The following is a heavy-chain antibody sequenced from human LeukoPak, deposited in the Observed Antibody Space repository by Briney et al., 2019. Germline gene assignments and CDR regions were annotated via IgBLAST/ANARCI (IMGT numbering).Heavy chain of an antibody. CDR2: ISYDGSNK. D-gene: IGHD2-15*01. J-gene: IGHJ4*02. CDR3: AKDRRRYCSGGSCYGLDY. Sequence: GGSLRLSCAPSGFTFSSYGMHWVRQAPGKGLEWVAVISYDGSNKYYADSVKGRFTISRDNSKNTLYLQMNSLRAEDTAVYYCAKDRRRYCSGGSCYGLDYWGQGTLVTVSS. CDR1: GFTFSSYG. V-gene: IGHV3-30*18.